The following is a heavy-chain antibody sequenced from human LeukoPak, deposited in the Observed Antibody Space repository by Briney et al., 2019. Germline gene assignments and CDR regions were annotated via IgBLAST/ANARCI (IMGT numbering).Heavy chain of an antibody. D-gene: IGHD3-10*01. J-gene: IGHJ4*02. V-gene: IGHV3-74*01. CDR2: INSDGSST. CDR3: AREWSGFGELPDY. Sequence: PGGTLRLSCAASGYTFSSHWMHWVRQAPGKGLVWVSRINSDGSSTSYADSVKGRFTISRDNAKNTLYLQMNSLRVEATAVYYCAREWSGFGELPDYGGQGTLVTVSS. CDR1: GYTFSSHW.